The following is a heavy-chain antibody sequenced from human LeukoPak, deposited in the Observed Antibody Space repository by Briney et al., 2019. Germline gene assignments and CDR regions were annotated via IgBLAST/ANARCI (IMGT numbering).Heavy chain of an antibody. V-gene: IGHV4-39*07. J-gene: IGHJ3*02. Sequence: PSETLSLTCTVSGGSISSSSYYWGWIRQPPGKGLEWIGSIYYSGSTYYNPSLKSRVTISVDTSKNQFSLKLSSVTAADTAVYYCAREEVGATTHDAFDIWGQGTMVTVSS. D-gene: IGHD1-26*01. CDR2: IYYSGST. CDR1: GGSISSSSYY. CDR3: AREEVGATTHDAFDI.